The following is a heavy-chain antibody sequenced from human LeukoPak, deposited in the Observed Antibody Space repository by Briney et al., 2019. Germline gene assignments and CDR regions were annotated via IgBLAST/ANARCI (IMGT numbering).Heavy chain of an antibody. J-gene: IGHJ4*02. CDR3: ARGPYCDSTSCQSFFDY. V-gene: IGHV3-7*01. CDR2: IKQDGSEK. Sequence: PGGSLRLSCAASGFTFSSYWITWVRQAPGKGLEWVANIKQDGSEKYYVDSVKGRFTISRDNAKNSVSVQMNSLRAEDTAVYYCARGPYCDSTSCQSFFDYWGQGALVTVAS. CDR1: GFTFSSYW. D-gene: IGHD2-2*01.